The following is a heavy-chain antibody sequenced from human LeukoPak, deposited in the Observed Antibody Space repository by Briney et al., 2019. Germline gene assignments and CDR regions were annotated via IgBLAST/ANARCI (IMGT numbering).Heavy chain of an antibody. J-gene: IGHJ5*02. CDR1: RFTFSSYW. CDR3: ARIKGRLYSSGWSNWFDP. CDR2: INSDGSST. V-gene: IGHV3-74*01. Sequence: GGSLRLSCAASRFTFSSYWMHWVRQAPGKGLVWVSRINSDGSSTSYADSVKGRFTISRDNARNTLYLQMNSLRAEDTAVYYCARIKGRLYSSGWSNWFDPWGQGTLVTVSS. D-gene: IGHD6-19*01.